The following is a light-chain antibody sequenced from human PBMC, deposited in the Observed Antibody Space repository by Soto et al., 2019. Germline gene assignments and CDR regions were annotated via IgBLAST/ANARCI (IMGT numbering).Light chain of an antibody. V-gene: IGKV3-15*01. J-gene: IGKJ4*01. CDR1: QSVGNN. Sequence: RVMTQSPATLSVSPGERATLSCRASQSVGNNLAWYQQKPGQAPRLLIYGASTRATGIPARFSGGGSGTEFTLNISSRQSEDFAVYFFQQYNNWPQLTFGGGNKVEIK. CDR3: QQYNNWPQLT. CDR2: GAS.